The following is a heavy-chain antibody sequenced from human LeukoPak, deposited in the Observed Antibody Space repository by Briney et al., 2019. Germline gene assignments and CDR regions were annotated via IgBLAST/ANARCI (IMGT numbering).Heavy chain of an antibody. D-gene: IGHD6-19*01. CDR2: IYYSGST. Sequence: SETLSLTCTASGGSISSYYWSWIRQPPGKGLEWIGYIYYSGSTKYNPSLKSRVTISVDTSKNQFSLKLSSVTAADTAVYYCTRVGSSGWYLIDYWGQGTLVTVSS. V-gene: IGHV4-59*01. J-gene: IGHJ4*02. CDR3: TRVGSSGWYLIDY. CDR1: GGSISSYY.